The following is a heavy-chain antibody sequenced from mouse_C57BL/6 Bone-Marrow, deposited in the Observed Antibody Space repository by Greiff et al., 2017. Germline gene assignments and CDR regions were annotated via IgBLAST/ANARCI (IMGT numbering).Heavy chain of an antibody. Sequence: VQLQQSGAELVKPGASVKLSCTASGFNIKDYYIHWVKQRTEQGLEWIGRIDPEDGETKYAPKFQDKATITTDTSSNTAYLLLSSLTSEDTAVDYCTRSLIHYGTNYEGQGTTLTVSS. CDR1: GFNIKDYY. J-gene: IGHJ2*01. CDR2: IDPEDGET. CDR3: TRSLIHYGTNY. D-gene: IGHD1-1*01. V-gene: IGHV14-2*01.